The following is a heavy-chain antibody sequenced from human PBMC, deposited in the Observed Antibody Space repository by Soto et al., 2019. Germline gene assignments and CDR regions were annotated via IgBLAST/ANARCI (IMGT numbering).Heavy chain of an antibody. V-gene: IGHV4-31*03. CDR1: GRSISSGGYY. CDR3: ASQRRDSYGYRYFDY. D-gene: IGHD5-18*01. CDR2: IYYSGST. Sequence: QVQLQESGPGLVKPSQTLSLTCTVSGRSISSGGYYWSWIRQHPGKGLEWIGYIYYSGSTYYNPSFERRVTISEDTSKNQVSLKLSSVTAADTAVYYCASQRRDSYGYRYFDYWGQGTLVTVSS. J-gene: IGHJ4*02.